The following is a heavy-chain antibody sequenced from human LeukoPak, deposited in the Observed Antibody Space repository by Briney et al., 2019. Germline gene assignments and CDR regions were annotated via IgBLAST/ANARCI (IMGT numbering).Heavy chain of an antibody. CDR1: GFTFSSYW. CDR2: INTDGSST. Sequence: GGSLRLSCAASGFTFSSYWMHWVCQAPGKGLVWVSRINTDGSSTSYADSVKGRFTISRDNAKNTLYLQMNSLRAEDTAVYYCAREGEAALTDAFDIWGQGTMVTVSS. D-gene: IGHD6-6*01. CDR3: AREGEAALTDAFDI. J-gene: IGHJ3*02. V-gene: IGHV3-74*01.